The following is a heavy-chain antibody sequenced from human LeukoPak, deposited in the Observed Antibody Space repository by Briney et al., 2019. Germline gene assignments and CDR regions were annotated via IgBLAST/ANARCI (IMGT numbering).Heavy chain of an antibody. CDR3: AGSRDGYNFRDY. CDR2: INPNSGGT. Sequence: ASVKVSCKASGYTFTGYYMHWVRQAPGQGLEWMGWINPNSGGTNYAQKFQGRVTMTRDTSISTAYMELSRLRSDDTAVYYCAGSRDGYNFRDYWGRGTLVTVSS. CDR1: GYTFTGYY. D-gene: IGHD5-24*01. V-gene: IGHV1-2*02. J-gene: IGHJ4*02.